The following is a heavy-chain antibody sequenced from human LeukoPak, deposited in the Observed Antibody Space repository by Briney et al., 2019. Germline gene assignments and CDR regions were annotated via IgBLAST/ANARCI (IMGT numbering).Heavy chain of an antibody. CDR3: ARVATTTNPPQRPFDY. D-gene: IGHD5-12*01. J-gene: IGHJ4*02. CDR2: IYHSGST. Sequence: PSETLSLTCAVSGYSINSGYCWGWIRQPPGKGLEWIGSIYHSGSTYYNPSLKSRVTISVDTSKNQFSLKLSSVTAADTAVYYCARVATTTNPPQRPFDYWGQETLVTVSS. CDR1: GYSINSGYC. V-gene: IGHV4-38-2*01.